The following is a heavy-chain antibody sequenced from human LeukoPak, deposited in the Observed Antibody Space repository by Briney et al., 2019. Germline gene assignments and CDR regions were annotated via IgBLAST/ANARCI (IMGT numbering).Heavy chain of an antibody. J-gene: IGHJ5*02. Sequence: ASVELSCTSSGATFTSYAISWVRQAPGQGLEWMGGIIPIFGTANYAQKFQGRVTITADKSTSKAYMELSSLRSEDTAVYYCPRVYSSGHEPFSRFDPWGQGTLVTVSS. CDR1: GATFTSYA. CDR2: IIPIFGTA. D-gene: IGHD6-19*01. V-gene: IGHV1-69*06. CDR3: PRVYSSGHEPFSRFDP.